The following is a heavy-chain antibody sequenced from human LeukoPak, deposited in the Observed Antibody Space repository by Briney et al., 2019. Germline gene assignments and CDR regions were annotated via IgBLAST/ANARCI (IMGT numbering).Heavy chain of an antibody. CDR1: GYTFTSYG. CDR2: ISAYNGNT. CDR3: ARVHLVEVVAAISWFDP. J-gene: IGHJ5*02. Sequence: ASVKVSCKASGYTFTSYGISWVRQAPGQGLEWMGWISAYNGNTNYGQKLQGRVTMTTDTSTSTAYMELRSLRSDDTAVYYCARVHLVEVVAAISWFDPWGQGTLVTVSS. V-gene: IGHV1-18*01. D-gene: IGHD2-15*01.